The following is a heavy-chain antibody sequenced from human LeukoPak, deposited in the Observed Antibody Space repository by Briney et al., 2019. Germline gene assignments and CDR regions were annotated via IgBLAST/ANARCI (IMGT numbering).Heavy chain of an antibody. V-gene: IGHV4-30-4*01. Sequence: SETLSLTCTVSGGSIYSGDYYWSWIRQPPGKGLEWIGYIYYSGSTYYNPSLKSRVTISVDTSKNQFSLKLSSVTAADTAVYYCARDTSVVRDAFDIWGQGTMVTVSS. CDR3: ARDTSVVRDAFDI. J-gene: IGHJ3*02. CDR2: IYYSGST. CDR1: GGSIYSGDYY. D-gene: IGHD2/OR15-2a*01.